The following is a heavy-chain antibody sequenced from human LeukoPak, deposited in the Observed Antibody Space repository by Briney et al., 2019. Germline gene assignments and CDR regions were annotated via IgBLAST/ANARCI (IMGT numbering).Heavy chain of an antibody. CDR3: ASSGPTAMVIGY. CDR2: INHSGST. V-gene: IGHV4-34*01. J-gene: IGHJ4*02. D-gene: IGHD5-18*01. Sequence: SETLSLTCAVYGGSFSGYYWSWIRQPPGKGLEWIGEINHSGSTNYNPSLKSRVTISVDTSKNQFSLKLSSVTAADTAVYYCASSGPTAMVIGYWGQGTLATVSS. CDR1: GGSFSGYY.